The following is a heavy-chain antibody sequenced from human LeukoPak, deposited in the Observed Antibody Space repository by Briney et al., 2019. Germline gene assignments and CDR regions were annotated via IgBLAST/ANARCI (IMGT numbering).Heavy chain of an antibody. D-gene: IGHD6-19*01. CDR1: GGTFSSYA. J-gene: IGHJ4*02. CDR3: ARDARYSSGWCDY. V-gene: IGHV1-46*01. Sequence: ASVKVSCKASGGTFSSYAISWVRQAPGEGLEWMGIINPSGGSTSDAQKFQSRVTMTRDTSTSTVYMELSSLRSEDTAVYYCARDARYSSGWCDYWGQGTLVTVSS. CDR2: INPSGGST.